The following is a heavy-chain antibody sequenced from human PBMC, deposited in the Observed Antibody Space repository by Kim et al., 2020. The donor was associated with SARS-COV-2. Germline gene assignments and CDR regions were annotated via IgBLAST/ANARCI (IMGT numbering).Heavy chain of an antibody. CDR2: ISSSSSYI. J-gene: IGHJ3*02. Sequence: GGSLRLSCAASGFTFSSYSMNWVRQAPGKGLEWVSSISSSSSYIYYADSVKGRFTISRDNAKNSLYLQMNSLRAEDTAVYYCARDYLRLGYSSGYYDIWGQGTMVTVSS. CDR1: GFTFSSYS. V-gene: IGHV3-21*01. CDR3: ARDYLRLGYSSGYYDI. D-gene: IGHD3-22*01.